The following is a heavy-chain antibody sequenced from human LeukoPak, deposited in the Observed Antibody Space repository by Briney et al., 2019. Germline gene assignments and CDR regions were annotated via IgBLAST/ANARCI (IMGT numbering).Heavy chain of an antibody. D-gene: IGHD2-2*01. CDR2: LSYDGTTK. CDR3: ARASRYSGSTSCLDY. J-gene: IGHJ4*02. Sequence: PGGSLRLSCATPGFTFSTYAIHWVRQAPGKGLEWVALLSYDGTTKYYADSVKGRFILSRDNSRDPLYLQMNSLRPEDTAIYYCARASRYSGSTSCLDYWGQGTLVTVSS. V-gene: IGHV3-30-3*01. CDR1: GFTFSTYA.